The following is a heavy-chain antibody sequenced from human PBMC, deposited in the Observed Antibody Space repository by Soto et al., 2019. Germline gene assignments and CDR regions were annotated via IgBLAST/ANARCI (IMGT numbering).Heavy chain of an antibody. CDR1: GYSFTSYW. CDR3: ARSRIYDSSGYYMWNYYYGMDG. D-gene: IGHD3-22*01. J-gene: IGHJ6*02. Sequence: PGESLKISCKGSGYSFTSYWIGWVRQMPGKGLEWMGIIYPGDSDTRYSPSSQGQVTISADKSISTAYLQWSSLKASDTAMYYCARSRIYDSSGYYMWNYYYGMDGWGQGTTVTVSS. CDR2: IYPGDSDT. V-gene: IGHV5-51*01.